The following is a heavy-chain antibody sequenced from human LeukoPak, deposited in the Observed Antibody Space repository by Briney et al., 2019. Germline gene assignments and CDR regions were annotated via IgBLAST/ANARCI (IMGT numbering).Heavy chain of an antibody. CDR3: ARGSSLIGGFDY. J-gene: IGHJ4*02. V-gene: IGHV3-11*01. CDR1: GFTFNQHS. CDR2: ISRTGGAV. Sequence: PGGSLRLSCAASGFTFNQHSMSWIRQAPGKGLEWLSYISRTGGAVHYADSVEGRFTISRDNARNSLSLQMNGLRADDTAVYFCARGSSLIGGFDYWGRGTPVTVSS. D-gene: IGHD2-8*01.